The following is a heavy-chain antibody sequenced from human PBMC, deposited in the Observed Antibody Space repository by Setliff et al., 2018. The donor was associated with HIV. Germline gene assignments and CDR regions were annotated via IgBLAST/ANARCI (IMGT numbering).Heavy chain of an antibody. CDR1: GGSFSGYY. J-gene: IGHJ5*02. CDR2: INHSGGT. V-gene: IGHV4-34*01. CDR3: ARVGDYGSGGWFDP. D-gene: IGHD3-10*01. Sequence: KTSETLSLTCAVSGGSFSGYYWNWIRQPPGRGLEWIGEINHSGGTNYNPSLKSRVTISVDTSKTQFSLKLSSVTAADTAVYYCARVGDYGSGGWFDPWGQGTLVTVSS.